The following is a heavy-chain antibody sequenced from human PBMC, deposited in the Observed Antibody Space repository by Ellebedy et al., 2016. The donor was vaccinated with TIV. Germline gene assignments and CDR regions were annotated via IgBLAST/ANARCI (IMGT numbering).Heavy chain of an antibody. CDR1: GFTFSYYW. J-gene: IGHJ4*02. Sequence: GESLKISCTASGFTFSYYWMHWVRQAPGKGLEWVSRIDSDGHTTRYADLVEGRFTISRDNAKNTLYLQMNSLRAEDTAVYYCASPAVTISNDYWGQGTLVTVSS. V-gene: IGHV3-74*01. D-gene: IGHD4-17*01. CDR3: ASPAVTISNDY. CDR2: IDSDGHTT.